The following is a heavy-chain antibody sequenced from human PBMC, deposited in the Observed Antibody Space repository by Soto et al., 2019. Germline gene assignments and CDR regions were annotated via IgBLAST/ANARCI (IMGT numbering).Heavy chain of an antibody. D-gene: IGHD2-21*02. Sequence: QVQLQESGPGLVKPSETLSLTCTVSGGTISSDYWSWIRQPPGKGLEWVGYMYNTGSTVYNPSFKSRVTISVDTSKNQFSLKLNSVTAADTAVYYCARDLWGYCGTDCYPLDVWGQGTTVTVSS. CDR3: ARDLWGYCGTDCYPLDV. CDR2: MYNTGST. CDR1: GGTISSDY. J-gene: IGHJ6*02. V-gene: IGHV4-59*01.